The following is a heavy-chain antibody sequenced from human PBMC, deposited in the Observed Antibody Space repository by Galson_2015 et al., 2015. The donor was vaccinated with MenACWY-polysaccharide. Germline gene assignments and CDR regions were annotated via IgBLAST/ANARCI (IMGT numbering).Heavy chain of an antibody. V-gene: IGHV3-7*03. CDR3: ASQTWTGYFDY. J-gene: IGHJ4*02. Sequence: SLRLSCAASGSTFSNYWMSWVRQAPGKGLEWVANIKQDGSEKYYVDSVKGRFTISRDNAKTSLYLQMNSLRAEDTAMYYCASQTWTGYFDYWDQGILVTVSS. CDR1: GSTFSNYW. D-gene: IGHD3-10*01. CDR2: IKQDGSEK.